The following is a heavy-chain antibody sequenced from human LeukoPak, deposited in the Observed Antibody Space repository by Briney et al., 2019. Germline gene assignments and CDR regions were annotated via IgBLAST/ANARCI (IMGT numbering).Heavy chain of an antibody. CDR2: IMPLFGTA. CDR1: GGTFNNSA. D-gene: IGHD4-17*01. J-gene: IGHJ5*02. Sequence: SVKVSCETSGGTFNNSAISWVRQAPEQGLEWLGGIMPLFGTAGYAQKFQGRVTVTKDESTRTVYLELTSLTSDDTAVYYCARDVHGDYGSGRFDPWGQGTLVSVSS. V-gene: IGHV1-69*05. CDR3: ARDVHGDYGSGRFDP.